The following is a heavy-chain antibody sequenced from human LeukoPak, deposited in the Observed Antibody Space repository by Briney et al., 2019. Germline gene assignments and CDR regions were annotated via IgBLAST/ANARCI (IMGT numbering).Heavy chain of an antibody. CDR3: ATCTMVRGVILLGFDY. Sequence: ASVKVSCMASGYTFTSYGISWVRQAPGQGLEWMGWISAYNGNTNYAQKLQGRVTMTTDTSTSTAYMELRSLRSDDTAVYYCATCTMVRGVILLGFDYWGQGTLVTVSS. V-gene: IGHV1-18*04. D-gene: IGHD3-10*01. J-gene: IGHJ4*02. CDR1: GYTFTSYG. CDR2: ISAYNGNT.